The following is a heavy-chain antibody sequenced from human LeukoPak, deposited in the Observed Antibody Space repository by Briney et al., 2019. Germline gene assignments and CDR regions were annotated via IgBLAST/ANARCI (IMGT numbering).Heavy chain of an antibody. CDR1: GFTFSSYW. Sequence: GGSLRLSCAASGFTFSSYWMTWVRQAPGKGLECVANIKQDGSEEYYVDSVKGRFTISRDNAKNSLYLQMNSLRAVDTAVYYCATYWRYFDWLLSDIWGQGTMVTVSS. D-gene: IGHD3-9*01. J-gene: IGHJ3*02. CDR3: ATYWRYFDWLLSDI. V-gene: IGHV3-7*05. CDR2: IKQDGSEE.